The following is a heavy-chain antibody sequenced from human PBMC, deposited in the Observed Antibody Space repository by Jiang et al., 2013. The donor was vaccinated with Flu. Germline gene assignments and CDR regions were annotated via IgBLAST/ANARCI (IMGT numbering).Heavy chain of an antibody. CDR2: IYYSGST. J-gene: IGHJ5*02. CDR3: ASALGSTSWFDP. V-gene: IGHV4-59*08. D-gene: IGHD1-26*01. Sequence: LEWIGYIYYSGSTNYNPSLKSRVTISVDTSKNQFSLKLSSVTAADTAVYYCASALGSTSWFDPWGQGTLVTVSS.